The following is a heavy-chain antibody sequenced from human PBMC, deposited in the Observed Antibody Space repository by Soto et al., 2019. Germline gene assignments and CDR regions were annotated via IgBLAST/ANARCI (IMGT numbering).Heavy chain of an antibody. D-gene: IGHD2-15*01. J-gene: IGHJ6*03. Sequence: EVPLVESGGGLVQPGGSMSLSCAASGFTFSNYWMYWVRQAPGKGLEWVSRINSDGSVATYADSVKGRLTISRDNVKNTLYLQMDSLRAEDTAVYYCARGDCGGGSCYSLAGSFYYDVDAWGKGTTVTV. CDR3: ARGDCGGGSCYSLAGSFYYDVDA. CDR2: INSDGSVA. V-gene: IGHV3-74*03. CDR1: GFTFSNYW.